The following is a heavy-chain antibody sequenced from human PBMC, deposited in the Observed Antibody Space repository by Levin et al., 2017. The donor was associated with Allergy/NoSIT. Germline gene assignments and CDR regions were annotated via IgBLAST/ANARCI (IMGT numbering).Heavy chain of an antibody. CDR2: ISYDGSNK. CDR3: ARGRPLLASWYTSAFDI. CDR1: GFTFSSYA. Sequence: PGGSLRLSCAASGFTFSSYAMHWVRQAPGKGLEWVAVISYDGSNKYYADSVKGRFTISRDNSKNTLYLQMNSLRAEDTAVYYCARGRPLLASWYTSAFDIWGQGTMVTVSS. J-gene: IGHJ3*02. D-gene: IGHD2-2*02. V-gene: IGHV3-30-3*01.